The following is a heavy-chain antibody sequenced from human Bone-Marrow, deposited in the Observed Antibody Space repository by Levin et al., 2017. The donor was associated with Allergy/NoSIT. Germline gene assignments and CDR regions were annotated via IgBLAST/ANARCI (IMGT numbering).Heavy chain of an antibody. V-gene: IGHV3-74*01. Sequence: SCAASGFTFSSYWMHWVRQAPGKGLVWVSRINSDGSSTSYADSVKGRFTISRDNAKNTLYLQMNSLRAEDTAVYYCARVPLDYYDSSGSFDYWGQGTLVTVSS. D-gene: IGHD3-22*01. CDR3: ARVPLDYYDSSGSFDY. CDR1: GFTFSSYW. CDR2: INSDGSST. J-gene: IGHJ4*02.